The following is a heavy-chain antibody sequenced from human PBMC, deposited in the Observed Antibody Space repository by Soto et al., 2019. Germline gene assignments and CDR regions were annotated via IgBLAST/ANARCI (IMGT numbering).Heavy chain of an antibody. D-gene: IGHD4-17*01. Sequence: SLRLSCAASGFSFGTYGMHWVRQAPGKGLEWLSSITASGGFTKYADSVKGRFTTSRDNPKNTLYLQLNSLRVLDSSVYYCAKDPIGDYIGACDMWGQGIMVTVSS. V-gene: IGHV3-23*01. CDR3: AKDPIGDYIGACDM. CDR1: GFSFGTYG. J-gene: IGHJ3*02. CDR2: ITASGGFT.